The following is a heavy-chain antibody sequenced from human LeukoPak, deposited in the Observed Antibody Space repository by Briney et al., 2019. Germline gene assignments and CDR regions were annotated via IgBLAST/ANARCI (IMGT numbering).Heavy chain of an antibody. J-gene: IGHJ4*02. CDR1: GGTFSSYA. Sequence: ASVKVSCKASGGTFSSYAISWVRQAPGQGLEWMGRIIPILGIANYAQKLQGRVTMTTDTSTSTAYMELRSLRSDDTAVYYCARDTGYGSGSYDYWGQGTLVTVSS. CDR2: IIPILGIA. D-gene: IGHD3-10*01. CDR3: ARDTGYGSGSYDY. V-gene: IGHV1-69*04.